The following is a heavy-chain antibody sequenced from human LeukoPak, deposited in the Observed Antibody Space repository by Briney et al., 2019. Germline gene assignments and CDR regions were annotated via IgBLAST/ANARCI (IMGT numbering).Heavy chain of an antibody. D-gene: IGHD6-13*01. CDR2: IYYSGST. CDR3: AKGIAAAGSYFDY. CDR1: GVSISSYY. J-gene: IGHJ4*02. Sequence: PSETLSLTCTVSGVSISSYYWSWIRQPPGKGLEWIGYIYYSGSTNYNPSLKSRVTISVDPSTSPFSLKLSSVTAADTAVYSCAKGIAAAGSYFDYWGQGTLVTVSS. V-gene: IGHV4-59*08.